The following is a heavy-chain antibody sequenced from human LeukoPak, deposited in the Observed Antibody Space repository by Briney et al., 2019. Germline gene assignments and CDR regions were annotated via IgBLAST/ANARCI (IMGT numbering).Heavy chain of an antibody. CDR3: ARDHLLGNYFDY. J-gene: IGHJ4*02. Sequence: GGFLRLSCAASGLTFRSYGMHWIRQAPGEGLEWVSSISSSSSYIYYADSVKGRFTISRDNAKNSLYLQMNSLRAEDTAVYYCARDHLLGNYFDYWGQGTLVTVSS. CDR1: GLTFRSYG. V-gene: IGHV3-21*01. CDR2: ISSSSSYI.